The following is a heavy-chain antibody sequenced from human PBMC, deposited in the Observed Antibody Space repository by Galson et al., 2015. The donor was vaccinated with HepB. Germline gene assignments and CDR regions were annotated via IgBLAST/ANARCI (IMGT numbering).Heavy chain of an antibody. CDR1: GFTFSSYG. Sequence: SLRLTCAASGFTFSSYGMHWVHQAPGKGLEWVAVISYDGSNKYYADSVKGRFTISRDNSKNTLYLQMNSLRAEDTAVYYCAKDWTRELELPDYWGQGTLVTVSS. V-gene: IGHV3-30*18. J-gene: IGHJ4*02. D-gene: IGHD1-7*01. CDR3: AKDWTRELELPDY. CDR2: ISYDGSNK.